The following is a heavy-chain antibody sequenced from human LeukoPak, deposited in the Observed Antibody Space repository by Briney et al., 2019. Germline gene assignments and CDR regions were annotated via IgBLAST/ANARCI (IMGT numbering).Heavy chain of an antibody. Sequence: CLNPSCAVSGFTPTGSATDWVRPASGRGREWVGRIRSKVKRSTTACVASVKGRLRVTRDESNTTACVQMNSLKTEDAGVYYCSRAGDYDDYERHFQDWGQGTLVTVSS. CDR1: GFTPTGSA. CDR2: IRSKVKRSTT. V-gene: IGHV3-73*01. CDR3: SRAGDYDDYERHFQD. D-gene: IGHD4-17*01. J-gene: IGHJ1*01.